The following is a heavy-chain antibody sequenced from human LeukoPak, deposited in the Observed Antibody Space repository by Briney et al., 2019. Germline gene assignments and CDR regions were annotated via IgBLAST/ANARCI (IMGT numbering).Heavy chain of an antibody. CDR2: ISSSSSYI. J-gene: IGHJ4*02. V-gene: IGHV3-21*01. D-gene: IGHD3-22*01. CDR1: GFTFSSYS. Sequence: GGSLRLSCAASGFTFSSYSMNWVRQAPGKGLEWVSSISSSSSYIYYADPVKGRFTISRDNAKNSLYLQMNSLRAEDTAVYYCARRPNYYYDSSGYGYWGQGTLVTVSS. CDR3: ARRPNYYYDSSGYGY.